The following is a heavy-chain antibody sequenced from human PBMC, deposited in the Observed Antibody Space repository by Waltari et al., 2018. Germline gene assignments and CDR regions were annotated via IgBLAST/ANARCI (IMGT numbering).Heavy chain of an antibody. V-gene: IGHV4-4*02. D-gene: IGHD2-15*01. CDR2: VLSTGKT. J-gene: IGHJ4*02. CDR1: GDSVTSANW. Sequence: QLQESGPGLVKPWGTLSLSCAVSGDSVTSANWWSWVRQSPQRGLEWIGQVLSTGKTNYSPSFASRVTMSLDASNNQFSLKVTSATAADTSVYYCARDRGRGLYLDVWGPGTLVTVSP. CDR3: ARDRGRGLYLDV.